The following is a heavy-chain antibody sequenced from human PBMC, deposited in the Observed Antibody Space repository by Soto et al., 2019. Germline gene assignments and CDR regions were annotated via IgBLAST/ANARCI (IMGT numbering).Heavy chain of an antibody. V-gene: IGHV3-23*01. CDR3: ERDSGGTTDRFDT. D-gene: IGHD1-7*01. Sequence: GGSLRLSCAASGFTFSSYAMSWVRQAPGKGLEWVSAISGSGGSTYYADSVKGRFTISRNNSKNTLYLQMNSLRAEDTAVSYCERDSGGTTDRFDTWGQGTLVTVSS. CDR2: ISGSGGST. J-gene: IGHJ5*02. CDR1: GFTFSSYA.